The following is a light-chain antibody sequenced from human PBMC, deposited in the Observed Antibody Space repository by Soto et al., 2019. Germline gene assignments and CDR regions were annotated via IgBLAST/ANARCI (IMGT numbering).Light chain of an antibody. V-gene: IGKV3-20*01. Sequence: EIVLTQSPVILSLSPGARAPLSCRASQSVSNHLAWYQQKPGQAPRLLIYGASSRATGIPARFSGSGSGTDFSLTISRLEPEDFAVYYCQHYDSARWTFGLGTKVDIK. CDR2: GAS. J-gene: IGKJ1*01. CDR1: QSVSNH. CDR3: QHYDSARWT.